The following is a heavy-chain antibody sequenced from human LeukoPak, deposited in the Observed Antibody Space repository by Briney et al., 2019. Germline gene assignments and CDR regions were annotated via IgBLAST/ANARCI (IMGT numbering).Heavy chain of an antibody. CDR3: ARALYYYGSGSSHNWFDP. V-gene: IGHV4-59*01. CDR1: GGSISSYY. Sequence: SETLSLTCTVSGGSISSYYWSWIRQPPGKGLEWIGYIYYSGSTNYNPSLKSRVTISVDTSKNQFSLKLSSVTAADTAVYYCARALYYYGSGSSHNWFDPWGQGTLVTVSS. J-gene: IGHJ5*02. CDR2: IYYSGST. D-gene: IGHD3-10*01.